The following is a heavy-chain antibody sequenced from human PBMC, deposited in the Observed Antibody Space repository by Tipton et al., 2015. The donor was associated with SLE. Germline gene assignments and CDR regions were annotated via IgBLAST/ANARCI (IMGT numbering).Heavy chain of an antibody. V-gene: IGHV4-59*01. CDR3: ARTPDYYASSGYFDY. CDR2: IYYSGST. Sequence: TLSLTCTVSGGSISSYYWSWIRQPPGKGLEWIGYIYYSGSTNYNPSLKSRVTISVDTSKNQFSLKLSSVTAADTAVYYCARTPDYYASSGYFDYWGQGTLVTVSS. D-gene: IGHD3-22*01. J-gene: IGHJ4*02. CDR1: GGSISSYY.